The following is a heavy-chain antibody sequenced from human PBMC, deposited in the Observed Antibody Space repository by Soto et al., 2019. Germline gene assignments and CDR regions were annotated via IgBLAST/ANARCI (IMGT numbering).Heavy chain of an antibody. CDR3: TTGCRWERCSDY. V-gene: IGHV3-15*07. CDR2: IKSRSDGETT. Sequence: EVQLVESGGALVQPGGSLTVSCAASGFTFSNAWINWVRQSPGKGLEWVGRIKSRSDGETTDYAAHVKGRFVISRDDSENTLYLQMSSLKVEDTGVSYCTTGCRWERCSDYLGQGTLVTVSS. D-gene: IGHD1-26*01. CDR1: GFTFSNAW. J-gene: IGHJ4*02.